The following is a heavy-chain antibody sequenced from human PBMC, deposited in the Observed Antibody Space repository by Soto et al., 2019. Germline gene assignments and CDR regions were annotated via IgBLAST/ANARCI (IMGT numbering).Heavy chain of an antibody. CDR2: IHYSGSA. J-gene: IGHJ4*02. CDR1: GGSITSGLYY. CDR3: ARSTGSSGYYYPDY. V-gene: IGHV4-31*03. Sequence: QVQLQESGPGLVKPSQTLSLTCTVSGGSITSGLYYWSWIRQHPGKGLEWIGYIHYSGSAYYNPSLESRVTISVDTSKNQFSLKLTSVTAADTAVYYCARSTGSSGYYYPDYWGQGTLVTVSS. D-gene: IGHD3-22*01.